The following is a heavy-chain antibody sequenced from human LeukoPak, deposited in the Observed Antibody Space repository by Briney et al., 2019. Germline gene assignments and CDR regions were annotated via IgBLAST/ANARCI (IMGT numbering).Heavy chain of an antibody. CDR1: GFMFNSYG. Sequence: PGGSLRLSCAASGFMFNSYGIHWVRQAPGTGLEWVAFIQYDGNKKYYADSVKGRFTISRDNSKNTLYLQMNSLKTEDTAVYYCAKDLVGYCSGGSCYTPAYWGQGTLVTVSS. CDR3: AKDLVGYCSGGSCYTPAY. CDR2: IQYDGNKK. V-gene: IGHV3-30*02. D-gene: IGHD2-15*01. J-gene: IGHJ4*02.